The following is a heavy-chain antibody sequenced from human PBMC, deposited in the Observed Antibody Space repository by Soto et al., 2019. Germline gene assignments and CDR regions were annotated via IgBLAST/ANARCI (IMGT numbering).Heavy chain of an antibody. CDR2: IWNDASNK. J-gene: IGHJ4*02. CDR3: ARDCAGYSSGWYQRGGFDY. CDR1: GFTLSSYG. D-gene: IGHD6-19*01. V-gene: IGHV3-33*01. Sequence: QVQLVESGGGVVRPGRSRSLSCAASGFTLSSYGMHWVGQAPGRGRGWVAVIWNDASNKYYVDSVKGRFTISRDNSKNTLYLQMNSLRAEDTAVYYCARDCAGYSSGWYQRGGFDYWGQGTLVTVSS.